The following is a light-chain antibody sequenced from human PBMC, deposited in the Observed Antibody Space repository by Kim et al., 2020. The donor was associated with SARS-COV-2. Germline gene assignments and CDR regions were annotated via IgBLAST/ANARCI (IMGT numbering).Light chain of an antibody. CDR2: EDN. Sequence: GKTVTSSCTRSSGRIASNYVQWYQQRPGSSPTTVIYEDNQSPSGVPDRFSGSIDSSSTSASLTISGLKTEDEADYYCQSYDSSNRVFGGGTQLTVL. CDR1: SGRIASNY. V-gene: IGLV6-57*01. CDR3: QSYDSSNRV. J-gene: IGLJ3*02.